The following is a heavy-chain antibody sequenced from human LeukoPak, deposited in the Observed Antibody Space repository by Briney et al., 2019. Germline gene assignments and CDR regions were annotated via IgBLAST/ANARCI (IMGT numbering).Heavy chain of an antibody. CDR2: IGVGSGST. J-gene: IGHJ4*02. CDR1: GFTFSTHA. V-gene: IGHV3-23*01. Sequence: GGSLRLSCAASGFTFSTHAMSWFRQAPGKGLEWVSFIGVGSGSTNYADSVKGRFTISRDNSKNMLYLQMNSLRAEDTAVYYCAKGGWELLGGQGTLVTVSS. CDR3: AKGGWELL. D-gene: IGHD3-10*01.